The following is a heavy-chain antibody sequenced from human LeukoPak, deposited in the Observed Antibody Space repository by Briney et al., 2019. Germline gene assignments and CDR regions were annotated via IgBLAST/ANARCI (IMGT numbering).Heavy chain of an antibody. CDR1: GFPFSSYW. J-gene: IGHJ5*02. CDR3: ARGKGYFDP. Sequence: GGSLRLSCVASGFPFSSYWMGWLRQTPGKGLEWVAKIRQDGSEKYYVDSVKGRFTISRDNAKNSLYLQMNSLRAEDTAVYYCARGKGYFDPWGQGTLVTVSS. CDR2: IRQDGSEK. V-gene: IGHV3-7*01. D-gene: IGHD1-1*01.